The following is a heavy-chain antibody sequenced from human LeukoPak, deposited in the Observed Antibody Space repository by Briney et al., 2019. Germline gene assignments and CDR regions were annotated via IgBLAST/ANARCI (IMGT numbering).Heavy chain of an antibody. V-gene: IGHV4-38-2*02. CDR1: GYSISSGYY. D-gene: IGHD3-22*01. CDR3: ARRYYYDNNDVQDY. CDR2: IYHSGST. J-gene: IGHJ4*02. Sequence: PSETLSLTCTVSGYSISSGYYWGWIRQPPGKGLEWIGSIYHSGSTYYNPSLKSRVTISVDTSKNQFSLKLTSVTAADTAVYYCARRYYYDNNDVQDYWGQGTLVTVSS.